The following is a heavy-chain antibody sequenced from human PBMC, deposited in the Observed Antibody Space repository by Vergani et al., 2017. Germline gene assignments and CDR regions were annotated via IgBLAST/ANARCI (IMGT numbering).Heavy chain of an antibody. J-gene: IGHJ4*02. V-gene: IGHV4-61*01. CDR3: ARDPLHSGRGN. D-gene: IGHD3-10*01. Sequence: QVQLQESGPGLVKPSETLSLTCTVSGGSVSSGSYYWSWIRQPPGKGLEWIGYIYYSGSTNYNPSLKSRVTISVDTSKNQFSLKLSSVTAADTAVYYWARDPLHSGRGNWGQGTLVTVSS. CDR1: GGSVSSGSYY. CDR2: IYYSGST.